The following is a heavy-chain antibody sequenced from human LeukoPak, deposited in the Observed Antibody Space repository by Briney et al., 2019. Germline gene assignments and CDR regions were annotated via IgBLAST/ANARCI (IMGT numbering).Heavy chain of an antibody. V-gene: IGHV4-59*01. Sequence: TASETLSLTCTVSGGSISSYFWSWIRQPPGKALEWIGYIFYSGSTDYNPSLKSRVTISVDKSKNQFSLRLSSVTAADTAVYYCARSVSGILEHWGQGSLVTVSS. CDR1: GGSISSYF. CDR3: ARSVSGILEH. CDR2: IFYSGST. D-gene: IGHD1-26*01. J-gene: IGHJ5*02.